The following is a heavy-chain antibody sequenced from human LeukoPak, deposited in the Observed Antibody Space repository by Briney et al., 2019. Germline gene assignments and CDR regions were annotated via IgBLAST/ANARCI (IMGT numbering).Heavy chain of an antibody. CDR1: GFAFNYAW. J-gene: IGHJ4*02. D-gene: IGHD4-11*01. Sequence: GGSLRLSCAASGFAFNYAWVSWVRQAPGKGLEWVAIISYDGSNEYYADSVKGRFTISRDNAKNSLYLQMNRLRAEDTAVYYCARGPYTDYWGQGTLVTVSS. CDR3: ARGPYTDY. V-gene: IGHV3-30*03. CDR2: ISYDGSNE.